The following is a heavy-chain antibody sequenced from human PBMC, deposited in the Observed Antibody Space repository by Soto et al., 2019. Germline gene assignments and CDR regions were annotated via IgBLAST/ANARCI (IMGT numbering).Heavy chain of an antibody. V-gene: IGHV3-23*01. Sequence: EVQLLDSGGGSVQPGGSLRLSCAASGFTFSNYGMSWVRQAPGKGLEWVSSIVASGGSTYYADLVKGRFTISRDNSENNRYLQMNSLRAEDTAVYYCVKERLQRGFDYWGQGTLVTVSS. CDR2: IVASGGST. CDR3: VKERLQRGFDY. J-gene: IGHJ4*02. D-gene: IGHD6-25*01. CDR1: GFTFSNYG.